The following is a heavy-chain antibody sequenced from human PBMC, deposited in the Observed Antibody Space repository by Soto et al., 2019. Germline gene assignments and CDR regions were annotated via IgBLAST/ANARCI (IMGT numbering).Heavy chain of an antibody. Sequence: EVQLLESGGGLVQPGGSLRLSCEASGFTLSSYAMTWVRQAPGKGLEWVSAISGSGGSTYYAGSVKGRFTISRDNSKNTLYVPMTSLRVEDTAVFYWAIAAGYSSDWGQGTLVTVSS. J-gene: IGHJ4*02. V-gene: IGHV3-23*01. D-gene: IGHD6-19*01. CDR1: GFTLSSYA. CDR2: ISGSGGST. CDR3: AIAAGYSSD.